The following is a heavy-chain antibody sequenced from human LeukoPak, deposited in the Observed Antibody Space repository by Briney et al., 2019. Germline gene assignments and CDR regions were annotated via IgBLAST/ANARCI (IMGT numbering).Heavy chain of an antibody. J-gene: IGHJ2*01. V-gene: IGHV4-59*01. D-gene: IGHD3-10*01. CDR1: SGSISSYY. CDR2: IYYSGST. CDR3: ARDRYYYGSGSYSTDWYFDL. Sequence: KPSETLSLTCTVSSGSISSYYWSWIRQPPGKGLEWIGYIYYSGSTNYNPSLKSRVTISVDTSKNQFSLKLSSVTAADTAVYYCARDRYYYGSGSYSTDWYFDLWGRGTLVTVSS.